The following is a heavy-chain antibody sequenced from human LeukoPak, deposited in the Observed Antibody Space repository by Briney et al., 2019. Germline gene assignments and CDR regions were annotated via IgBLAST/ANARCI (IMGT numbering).Heavy chain of an antibody. D-gene: IGHD2-2*01. CDR2: ISSTSAHI. CDR1: GFTFSNYG. V-gene: IGHV3-21*01. J-gene: IGHJ3*02. Sequence: GRSLRLSCAASGFTFSNYGMHWVRQAPGKGLEWVSSISSTSAHIFYADSVKGRFSISRDNAKNSLYLQMNSLRVEDTAVYYCTSRYCSTSNCYSFDNWGQGTMVTVSS. CDR3: TSRYCSTSNCYSFDN.